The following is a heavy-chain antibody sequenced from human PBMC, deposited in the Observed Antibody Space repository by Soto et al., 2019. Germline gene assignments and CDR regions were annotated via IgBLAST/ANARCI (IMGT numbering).Heavy chain of an antibody. V-gene: IGHV3-23*01. CDR3: AKYAVPIDRITMVRGVIRSPFDAFDI. CDR1: GFTFSSYA. Sequence: GGSLRLSCAASGFTFSSYAMSWVRQAPGKGLEWVSAISGSGGSTYYADSVKGRFTISRDNSKNTLYLQMNSLRAEDTAVYYCAKYAVPIDRITMVRGVIRSPFDAFDIWGQGTMVTVSS. D-gene: IGHD3-10*01. CDR2: ISGSGGST. J-gene: IGHJ3*02.